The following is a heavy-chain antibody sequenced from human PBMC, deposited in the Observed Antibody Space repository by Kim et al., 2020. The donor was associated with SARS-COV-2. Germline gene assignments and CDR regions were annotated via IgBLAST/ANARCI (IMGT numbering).Heavy chain of an antibody. J-gene: IGHJ4*02. CDR2: MNPNSGNT. Sequence: ASVKVSCKASGYTFTSYDINWVRQATGQGLEWMGWMNPNSGNTGYAQKFQGRVTMTRNTSISTAYMELSSLRSEDMAVYYCARGDIIAVAGTWDLDYWGQGTLVTVSS. CDR3: ARGDIIAVAGTWDLDY. D-gene: IGHD6-19*01. CDR1: GYTFTSYD. V-gene: IGHV1-8*01.